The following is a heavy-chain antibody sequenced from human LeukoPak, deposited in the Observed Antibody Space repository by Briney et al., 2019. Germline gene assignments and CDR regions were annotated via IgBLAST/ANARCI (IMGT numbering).Heavy chain of an antibody. D-gene: IGHD3-10*01. CDR1: GFTVSSNY. J-gene: IGHJ6*02. V-gene: IGHV3-53*04. CDR3: AREGITMVRGSYYYYGMDV. CDR2: IYSGGST. Sequence: GGSLRLSCAASGFTVSSNYMSWVRQAPGKGLEWVSVIYSGGSTYYADSVKGRFTISRHNSKNTLYLQMNGLRAEDTAVYYCAREGITMVRGSYYYYGMDVWGQGTTVTVSS.